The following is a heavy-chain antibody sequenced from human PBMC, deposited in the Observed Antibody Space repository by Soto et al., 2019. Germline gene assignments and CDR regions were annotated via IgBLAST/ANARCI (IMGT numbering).Heavy chain of an antibody. CDR3: AKDKVPVVVTAPFDY. V-gene: IGHV3-30*18. CDR2: ISYDGSNK. CDR1: GFTFSSYG. D-gene: IGHD2-21*02. Sequence: GESLKISCAASGFTFSSYGMHWVRQAPGKGLEWVAVISYDGSNKYYADSVKGRFTVSRDKSKNTLYLQVNSLRAEDTAVYYCAKDKVPVVVTAPFDYWGQGTLVTVSS. J-gene: IGHJ4*02.